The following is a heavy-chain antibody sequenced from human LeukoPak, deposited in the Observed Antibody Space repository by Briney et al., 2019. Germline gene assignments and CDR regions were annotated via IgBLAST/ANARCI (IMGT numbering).Heavy chain of an antibody. CDR1: GYTFTSFG. V-gene: IGHV1-18*01. CDR2: ISAYNGNT. CDR3: ARGEDGYNTFDY. Sequence: ASVKVSCKASGYTFTSFGISWVRQAPGQGLEWMGWISAYNGNTNYPQKLQGRVTMTTDTSTSTAYMELRSLRSEDTAVYYCARGEDGYNTFDYWGQGTLVTVSS. D-gene: IGHD5-12*01. J-gene: IGHJ4*02.